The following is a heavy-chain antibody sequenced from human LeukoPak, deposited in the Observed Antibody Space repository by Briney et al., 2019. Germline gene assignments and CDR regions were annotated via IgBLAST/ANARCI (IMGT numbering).Heavy chain of an antibody. CDR3: ASQGPIQVQLLFDY. CDR1: NGSFSGYY. V-gene: IGHV4-34*01. Sequence: SETLSLTCAVSNGSFSGYYWTWIRQSPGKGLEWVGEINHSGTTSYNPSLKSRATISVDTSKNQFSLKLSSVTAADTAVYYCASQGPIQVQLLFDYWGQGTLVTVSS. CDR2: INHSGTT. D-gene: IGHD1-7*01. J-gene: IGHJ4*02.